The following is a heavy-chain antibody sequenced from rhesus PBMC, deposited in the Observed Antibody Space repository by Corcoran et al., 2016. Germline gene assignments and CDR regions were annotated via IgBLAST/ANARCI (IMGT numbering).Heavy chain of an antibody. CDR3: ARRGVVLFTAQYHFDY. CDR1: GGSISSSTW. V-gene: IGHV4-65*01. Sequence: QVQLQESGPGLVKPSETLPLTCAVSGGSISSSTWWSWIGQPPGNGREWIGYIRCSSGVTYYNPSLTSRVTISTDTSKNQFSLKLSSVTAADTAVYYCARRGVVLFTAQYHFDYWGQGVLVTVSS. J-gene: IGHJ4*01. CDR2: IRCSSGVT. D-gene: IGHD2-27*01.